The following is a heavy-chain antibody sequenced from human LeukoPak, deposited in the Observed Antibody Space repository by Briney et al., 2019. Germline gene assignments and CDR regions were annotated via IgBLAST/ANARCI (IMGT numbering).Heavy chain of an antibody. CDR1: GFTFSNYE. D-gene: IGHD5-18*01. V-gene: IGHV3-48*03. J-gene: IGHJ4*02. CDR3: ARDLVQLWSKDY. CDR2: ISSSGRNI. Sequence: PGGSLSLSCAASGFTFSNYEFNWVRQAPGKGLEWVSYISSSGRNIYYAGSVKGRFTISRDNAKNSLYLQMNSVRAEDTAVYYCARDLVQLWSKDYWGQGTLVTVPS.